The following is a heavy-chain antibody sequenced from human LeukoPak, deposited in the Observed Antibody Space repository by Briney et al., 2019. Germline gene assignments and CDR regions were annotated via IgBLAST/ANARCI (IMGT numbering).Heavy chain of an antibody. CDR2: INPHSGGQ. J-gene: IGHJ2*01. CDR3: ARVSLRGLSAAGIWDLDV. V-gene: IGHV1-2*02. Sequence: ASVKVSCKTVGYPFTDYYLHWVRQAPGQGLEWMGWINPHSGGQKYAQKFLGRVTMSRDTPINTAYMELTGLKSEDTPFYTCARVSLRGLSAAGIWDLDVWGRGTLVTVSS. CDR1: GYPFTDYY. D-gene: IGHD6-13*01.